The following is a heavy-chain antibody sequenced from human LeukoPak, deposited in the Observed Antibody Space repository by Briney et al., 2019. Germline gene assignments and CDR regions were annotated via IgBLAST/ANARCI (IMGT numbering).Heavy chain of an antibody. V-gene: IGHV4-4*07. CDR3: AREITVTRPFDY. CDR1: NGSTSIYY. J-gene: IGHJ4*02. D-gene: IGHD4-17*01. Sequence: SETLSLTCTVSNGSTSIYYWSWVRQPAGKGLEWIGRISASGSTNYNPSLKSRVTMSVDTSKNQFSLNLTSVTAADTAVYYCAREITVTRPFDYWGQGTLVTVSS. CDR2: ISASGST.